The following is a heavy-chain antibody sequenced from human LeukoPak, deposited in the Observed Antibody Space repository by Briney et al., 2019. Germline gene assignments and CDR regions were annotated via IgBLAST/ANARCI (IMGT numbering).Heavy chain of an antibody. Sequence: GGSLRLSCAASGFTFSSYWMHWVRQAPGKGLVWVSRINSDGSSTGYADSVKGRFTISRDNAKNTLYLQMNSLRAEDTAVYYCASVRFGELWDDAFDIWGQGTMVTVSS. CDR2: INSDGSST. D-gene: IGHD3-10*01. CDR3: ASVRFGELWDDAFDI. V-gene: IGHV3-74*01. J-gene: IGHJ3*02. CDR1: GFTFSSYW.